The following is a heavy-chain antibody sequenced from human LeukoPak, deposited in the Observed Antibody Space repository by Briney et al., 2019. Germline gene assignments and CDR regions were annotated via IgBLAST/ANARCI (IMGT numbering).Heavy chain of an antibody. CDR2: IYYSGSI. V-gene: IGHV4-31*03. CDR1: GGSISSGGYY. D-gene: IGHD3-10*01. Sequence: SETLSLTCTVSGGSISSGGYYWSWIRQHPGKGLEWIGYIYYSGSIYYNPSLKSRVTISVDTSKNQFSLKLSSVTAADTAVYYCARDRGSGTIDYWGQGTLVTVSS. J-gene: IGHJ4*02. CDR3: ARDRGSGTIDY.